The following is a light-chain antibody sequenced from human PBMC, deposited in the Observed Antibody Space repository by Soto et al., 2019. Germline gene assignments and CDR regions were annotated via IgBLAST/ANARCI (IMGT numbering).Light chain of an antibody. CDR3: QQYNDYPWT. J-gene: IGKJ1*01. Sequence: EIVMTQSPATLSVSPWERATLSCRASQSVSSTLAWYQQKPGQAPRLLIYGASTRATGIPVRFSGSGSGTEFTLTISSLQSEDFAVYYCQQYNDYPWTFGQGTKVDIK. V-gene: IGKV3-15*01. CDR2: GAS. CDR1: QSVSST.